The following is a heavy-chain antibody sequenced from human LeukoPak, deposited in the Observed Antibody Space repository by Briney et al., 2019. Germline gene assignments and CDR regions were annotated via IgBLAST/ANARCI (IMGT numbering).Heavy chain of an antibody. V-gene: IGHV3-30*02. D-gene: IGHD6-13*01. J-gene: IGHJ4*02. Sequence: GGSLRLSCAASGFTFSSYGMHWVRQAPGKGLEWVAFIRYDGSNKYYADSVKGRFTISRDNSKNTLYLQMNSLRAEDTAVYYCAKDWYSSSWYAFDYWGQGTLVTVSS. CDR3: AKDWYSSSWYAFDY. CDR1: GFTFSSYG. CDR2: IRYDGSNK.